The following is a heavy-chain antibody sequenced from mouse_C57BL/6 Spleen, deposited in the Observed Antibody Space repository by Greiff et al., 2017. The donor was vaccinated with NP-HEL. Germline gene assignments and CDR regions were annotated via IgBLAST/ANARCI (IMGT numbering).Heavy chain of an antibody. CDR3: ARGGYDYDGGAY. J-gene: IGHJ3*01. CDR2: IDPSDSET. Sequence: QVQLQQPGAELVRPGSSVKLSCKASGYTFTSYWMHWVKQRPIQGLEWIGNIDPSDSETHYNQKFKDKATLTVDKSSSTAYMQLSSLTSEDSAVYYGARGGYDYDGGAYWGQGTLVTVSA. V-gene: IGHV1-52*01. CDR1: GYTFTSYW. D-gene: IGHD2-4*01.